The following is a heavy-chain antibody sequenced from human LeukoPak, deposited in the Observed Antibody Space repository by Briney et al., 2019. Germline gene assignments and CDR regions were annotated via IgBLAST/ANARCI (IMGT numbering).Heavy chain of an antibody. Sequence: NASETLSLTCTVSGGSISSGSYYWSWIRQPAGKGLEWIGRIYTSGSTSYNPSLESRVTISVDTSKNQFSLKLKLSSVTAADTAVYYCAKAAYGSESYYDPFDYWGQGTLVTVSS. J-gene: IGHJ4*02. D-gene: IGHD3-10*01. CDR1: GGSISSGSYY. V-gene: IGHV4-61*02. CDR3: AKAAYGSESYYDPFDY. CDR2: IYTSGST.